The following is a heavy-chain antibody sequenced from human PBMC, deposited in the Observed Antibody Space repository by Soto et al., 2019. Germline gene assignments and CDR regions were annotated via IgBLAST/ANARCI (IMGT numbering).Heavy chain of an antibody. J-gene: IGHJ4*02. D-gene: IGHD5-18*01. CDR2: INHSGST. V-gene: IGHV4-34*01. CDR3: ARALGYSYGYPFDY. CDR1: GESFSGYY. Sequence: PSETLSLTCAVYGESFSGYYWSWIRQPPGKGLEWIGEINHSGSTNYNPSLKSRVTISVDTSKNQFSLKLSSVTAADTAVYYCARALGYSYGYPFDYWGQGTLVTVSS.